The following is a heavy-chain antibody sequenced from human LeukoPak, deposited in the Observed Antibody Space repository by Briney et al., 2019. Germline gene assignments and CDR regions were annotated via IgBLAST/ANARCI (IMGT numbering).Heavy chain of an antibody. J-gene: IGHJ4*02. CDR3: AKDLVAVAGTIDY. CDR2: ISGSGGST. Sequence: GGSLRLSCAASGFTFSSYGMSWVRLAPGKGLEWVSAISGSGGSTYYADSVKGRFTISRDNSKNTLYLQMNSLRAEDTAVYYCAKDLVAVAGTIDYWGQGTLVTVSS. CDR1: GFTFSSYG. D-gene: IGHD6-19*01. V-gene: IGHV3-23*01.